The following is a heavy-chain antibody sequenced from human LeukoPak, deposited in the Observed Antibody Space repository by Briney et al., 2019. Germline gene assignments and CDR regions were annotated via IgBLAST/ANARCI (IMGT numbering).Heavy chain of an antibody. V-gene: IGHV3-23*01. CDR2: ISGSGTGT. CDR1: GFAFSSYA. CDR3: AKDRPASHGSGSFGDY. Sequence: GGSLGLSCAASGFAFSSYAMSWVRQAPGKGLEWVSAISGSGTGTYYADSVKGRFTISRDNAKNTVYLQMNSLRAEDTAVYYCAKDRPASHGSGSFGDYWGQGTLVAVST. J-gene: IGHJ4*02. D-gene: IGHD3-10*01.